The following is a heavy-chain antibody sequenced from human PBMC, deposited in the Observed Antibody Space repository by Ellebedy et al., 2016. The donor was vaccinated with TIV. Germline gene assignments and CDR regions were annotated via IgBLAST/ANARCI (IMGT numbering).Heavy chain of an antibody. D-gene: IGHD6-19*01. CDR2: ISGTAGVI. J-gene: IGHJ4*02. Sequence: PGGSLRLSCAASTFTFSTYDMNWFRQAPGKRPEWLSFISGTAGVIKYADSVRGRFTISRDNAKSSLYLQMNSLRAEDTAVYYCVSDSRDSNGWYCCGSWGQGTLVTVSS. CDR1: TFTFSTYD. CDR3: VSDSRDSNGWYCCGS. V-gene: IGHV3-48*03.